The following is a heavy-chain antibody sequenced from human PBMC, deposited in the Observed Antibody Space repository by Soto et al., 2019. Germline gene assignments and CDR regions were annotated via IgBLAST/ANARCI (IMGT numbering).Heavy chain of an antibody. Sequence: QVQLQESGPGLVKPSQTLSLTCTVSGGSISSGGYYWSWIRQHPGKGLEWIGYIYYSGSTYYNPSLKSRVTISVDTSKNQCSLKLSSVTAADTAVYYCARDSIAVAGTGIDYWGQGTLVTVSS. CDR3: ARDSIAVAGTGIDY. V-gene: IGHV4-31*03. J-gene: IGHJ4*02. CDR1: GGSISSGGYY. CDR2: IYYSGST. D-gene: IGHD6-19*01.